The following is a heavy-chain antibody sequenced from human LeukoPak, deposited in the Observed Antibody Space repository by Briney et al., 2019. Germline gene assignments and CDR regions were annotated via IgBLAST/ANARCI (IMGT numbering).Heavy chain of an antibody. CDR3: ARDAFGAAAGHAFDI. CDR1: GGSISSYY. CDR2: IYYSGST. Sequence: SETPSLTCTVSGGSISSYYWSWIRQPPGKGLEWIGYIYYSGSTNYNPSLKSRVTISVDTSKNQFSLKLSSVTAADTAVYYCARDAFGAAAGHAFDIWGQGTMVTVSS. D-gene: IGHD6-13*01. J-gene: IGHJ3*02. V-gene: IGHV4-59*01.